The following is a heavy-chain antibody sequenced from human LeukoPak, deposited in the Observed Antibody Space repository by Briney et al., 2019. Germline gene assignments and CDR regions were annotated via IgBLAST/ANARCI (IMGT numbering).Heavy chain of an antibody. CDR1: GFTFSSYA. CDR3: ARDRGYYYDSSGYYFTPGDFDY. J-gene: IGHJ4*02. V-gene: IGHV3-30*02. CDR2: IHYDGSNN. Sequence: PGGSLRLSCAASGFTFSSYAMHWVRQAPGKGLEWVAFIHYDGSNNYYADSVKGRFTISRDNSKNTLYLQMNTLRADDTAVYYCARDRGYYYDSSGYYFTPGDFDYWGQGTLVTVSS. D-gene: IGHD3-22*01.